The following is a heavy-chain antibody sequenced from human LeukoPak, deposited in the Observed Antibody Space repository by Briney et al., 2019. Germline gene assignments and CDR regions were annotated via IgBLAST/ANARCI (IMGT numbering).Heavy chain of an antibody. V-gene: IGHV3-48*03. CDR2: ISSSGHTI. Sequence: GGSLRLSCAASGFTFSSLETNWVRQAPGKGLEWVSHISSSGHTIYYADSVRGRFTISRDNAKNSLYLQMDSLRAEDTAVYYCVRDRNAGGGLFDYWGQGTLVTVSS. J-gene: IGHJ4*02. CDR1: GFTFSSLE. CDR3: VRDRNAGGGLFDY. D-gene: IGHD1-14*01.